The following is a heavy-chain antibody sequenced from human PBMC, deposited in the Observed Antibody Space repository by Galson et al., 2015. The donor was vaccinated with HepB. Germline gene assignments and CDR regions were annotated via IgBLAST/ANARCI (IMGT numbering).Heavy chain of an antibody. CDR3: AKDQSPSSWLLYYYYGMDV. D-gene: IGHD6-13*01. CDR2: ISYDGSNK. V-gene: IGHV3-30*18. J-gene: IGHJ6*02. Sequence: SLRLSCAASGFTFSSYGMHWVRQAPGKGLEWVAVISYDGSNKYYADSVKGRFTISRDNSKNTLYLQMNSLRAEDTAVYYCAKDQSPSSWLLYYYYGMDVWGQGTTVTVSS. CDR1: GFTFSSYG.